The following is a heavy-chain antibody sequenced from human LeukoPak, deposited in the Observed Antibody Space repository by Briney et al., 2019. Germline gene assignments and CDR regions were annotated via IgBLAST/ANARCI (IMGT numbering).Heavy chain of an antibody. J-gene: IGHJ4*02. CDR1: GFTFSTYT. CDR3: AIGPNWGTHS. V-gene: IGHV3-23*01. CDR2: IGSSGGGI. Sequence: GGSLRLSCAASGFTFSTYTMYWVRHPPGKRLEWVSIIGSSGGGIHYADSVKGRFTISRDNSKNALYLQMNSLGVEDTAVYYCAIGPNWGTHSWGQGVLVTVSS. D-gene: IGHD7-27*01.